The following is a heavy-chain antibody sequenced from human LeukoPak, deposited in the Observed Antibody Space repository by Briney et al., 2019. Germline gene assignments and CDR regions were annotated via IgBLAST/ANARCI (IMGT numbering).Heavy chain of an antibody. Sequence: GGSLRLSCAASGFTFSSYAMHWVRQAPGKGLEWVAVISYDGSNKYYADSVKGRFTISRDNSKNTLYLQMNSLRAEDTAAYYCARDRSLGELSTGLDYWGQGTLVTVSS. J-gene: IGHJ4*02. CDR3: ARDRSLGELSTGLDY. V-gene: IGHV3-30*04. CDR1: GFTFSSYA. CDR2: ISYDGSNK. D-gene: IGHD3-16*02.